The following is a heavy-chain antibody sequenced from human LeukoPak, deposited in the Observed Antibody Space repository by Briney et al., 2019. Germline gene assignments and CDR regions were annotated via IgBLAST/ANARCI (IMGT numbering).Heavy chain of an antibody. J-gene: IGHJ6*03. CDR2: FSSSGSP. D-gene: IGHD6-13*01. Sequence: SETLSLTCTVSGGSISTYYWNWIRQSPGKGLEWIGSFSSSGSPDYNPSLRSRITMSVGTSNNQVSLSLSSVTAADTALYYCARRAAGRGVSYNYYYLDVWGKGTTVTVSS. CDR1: GGSISTYY. CDR3: ARRAAGRGVSYNYYYLDV. V-gene: IGHV4-59*01.